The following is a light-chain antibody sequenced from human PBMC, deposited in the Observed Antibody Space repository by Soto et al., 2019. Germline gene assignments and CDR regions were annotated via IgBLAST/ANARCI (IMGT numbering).Light chain of an antibody. J-gene: IGLJ1*01. CDR2: EVS. V-gene: IGLV2-8*01. CDR1: SSDVGGYNY. Sequence: QSAVTQPPSASGSPGPSVTISCTGTSSDVGGYNYVSWYQQHPGKAPKLMIYEVSKRPSGVPDRFSGSKSGNTAALTVSGLQAEDEADYYCSSYVGTNSYVFGTGSKVTVL. CDR3: SSYVGTNSYV.